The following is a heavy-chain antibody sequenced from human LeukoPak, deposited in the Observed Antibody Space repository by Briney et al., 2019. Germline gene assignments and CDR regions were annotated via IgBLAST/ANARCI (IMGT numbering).Heavy chain of an antibody. V-gene: IGHV4-59*01. J-gene: IGHJ6*03. D-gene: IGHD6-19*01. CDR2: IHYSGST. CDR3: VGGAGPNSYYYYMVV. Sequence: SETLSLTCTVCGGFISSYYWSWIRQPPARELEGMGHIHYSGSTNYIPSRKSRVTISLDTSQNQFSLKLSSLTAADTAVYYCVGGAGPNSYYYYMVVWGEGTTVTVSS. CDR1: GGFISSYY.